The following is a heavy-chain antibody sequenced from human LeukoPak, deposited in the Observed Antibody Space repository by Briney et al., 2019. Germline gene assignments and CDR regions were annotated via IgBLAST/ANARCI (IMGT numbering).Heavy chain of an antibody. Sequence: SQTLSLTCAISGESVSSINGAWNWIRQSPSRGLEWVGRTYYRSKWYFDYAESLKGRVTISPDTSKNQFSLQLNSVIPEDTAIYYCTRDLGNTGWYTFDFWGQGTLVTVSS. CDR1: GESVSSINGA. CDR2: TYYRSKWYF. J-gene: IGHJ4*02. CDR3: TRDLGNTGWYTFDF. D-gene: IGHD6-19*01. V-gene: IGHV6-1*01.